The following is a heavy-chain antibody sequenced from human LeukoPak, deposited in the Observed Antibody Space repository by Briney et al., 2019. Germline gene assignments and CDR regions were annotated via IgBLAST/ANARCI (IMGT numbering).Heavy chain of an antibody. CDR2: ISGSGGST. J-gene: IGHJ4*02. V-gene: IGHV3-23*01. CDR3: AKAHGGSYHSGID. D-gene: IGHD1-26*01. Sequence: GGSLRLSCAASGFTFTSYAMNWVRQAPGKGLEWVSGISGSGGSTDYADSVKGRFSICRDNFKNTLYLQLNSLRVEDTAVYYCAKAHGGSYHSGIDWGQGTLVIVSS. CDR1: GFTFTSYA.